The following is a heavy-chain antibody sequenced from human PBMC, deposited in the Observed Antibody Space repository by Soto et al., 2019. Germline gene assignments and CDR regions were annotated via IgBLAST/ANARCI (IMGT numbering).Heavy chain of an antibody. Sequence: PGGSLRLSCAASGFTFSSYAMHWVRQAPGKGLEWVAVISYDGSNKYYADSVKGRFTISRDNSKNTLYLQMNSLRAEDTAVYYCARGSPYYYDRTGFFDYWGQGTLVTVSS. V-gene: IGHV3-30-3*01. CDR1: GFTFSSYA. D-gene: IGHD3-22*01. CDR3: ARGSPYYYDRTGFFDY. CDR2: ISYDGSNK. J-gene: IGHJ4*02.